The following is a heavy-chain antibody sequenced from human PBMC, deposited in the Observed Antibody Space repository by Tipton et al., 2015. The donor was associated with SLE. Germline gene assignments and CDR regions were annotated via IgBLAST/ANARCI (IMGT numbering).Heavy chain of an antibody. CDR3: ARGKSLMVRGELDY. CDR2: IYTSGST. CDR1: GGSISRGSYY. Sequence: LRLSCTVSGGSISRGSYYWSWIRQPAGKGLEWIGRIYTSGSTNYNPPLKSRVTISVDTSKNQFSLKLSSVTAADTAVYYCARGKSLMVRGELDYWGQGTLVTVSS. V-gene: IGHV4-61*02. J-gene: IGHJ4*02. D-gene: IGHD3-10*01.